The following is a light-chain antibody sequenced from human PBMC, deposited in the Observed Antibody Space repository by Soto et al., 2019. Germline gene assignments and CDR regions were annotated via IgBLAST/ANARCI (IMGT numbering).Light chain of an antibody. CDR1: SSDVGRYDL. CDR2: EVR. V-gene: IGLV2-23*02. J-gene: IGLJ1*01. Sequence: QSALTQPASVSGSPGQSLSISCTGASSDVGRYDLVSWYQQHPGKAPKLIIYEVRKRPSGVSHRFSGSRSGNTASLTISGLQAEDEADYYCCSYAGSDDVFGTGTKVTVL. CDR3: CSYAGSDDV.